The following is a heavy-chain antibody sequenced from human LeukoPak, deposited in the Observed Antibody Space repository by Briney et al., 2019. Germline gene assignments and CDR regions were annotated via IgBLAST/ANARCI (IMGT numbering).Heavy chain of an antibody. J-gene: IGHJ4*02. D-gene: IGHD6-19*01. V-gene: IGHV3-53*01. CDR2: IYSGGST. CDR3: AGASFSSGWYRDY. Sequence: PGGSLRLSCAASGFTDYMTWVRQAPGKGLEWVSVIYSGGSTYYAASVKGRFSVSRDNSKNTVYLQMNSLRAEDTAVYYCAGASFSSGWYRDYWGQGTLVTVSS. CDR1: GFTDY.